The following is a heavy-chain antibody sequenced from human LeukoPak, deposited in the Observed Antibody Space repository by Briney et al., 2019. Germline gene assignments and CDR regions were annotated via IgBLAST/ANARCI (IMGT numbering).Heavy chain of an antibody. Sequence: SQTLSLTCTVSGGSISSGGYYWSWIRQHPGKGLEWIGYIYYSGSTYYNPSLKSRLTISVDTSKNQFSLKLSSVTAADTAVYYCARGSSIVVVPAAIWDWFDPWGQGTLVTVSS. V-gene: IGHV4-31*03. CDR1: GGSISSGGYY. D-gene: IGHD2-2*02. CDR2: IYYSGST. CDR3: ARGSSIVVVPAAIWDWFDP. J-gene: IGHJ5*02.